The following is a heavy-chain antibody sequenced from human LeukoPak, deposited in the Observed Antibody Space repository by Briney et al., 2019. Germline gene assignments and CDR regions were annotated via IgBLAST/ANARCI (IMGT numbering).Heavy chain of an antibody. V-gene: IGHV3-74*01. Sequence: GGSLRRSCAASGFAFSTYWMHWVRQAPGKGLVWVSLIKSDGSSTNYADSVKGRFTISRDNAKNTLYLQMNSLRAEDTAVYYCARDVGYQVDYWGQGTLVTVSS. CDR2: IKSDGSST. D-gene: IGHD2-15*01. CDR3: ARDVGYQVDY. J-gene: IGHJ4*02. CDR1: GFAFSTYW.